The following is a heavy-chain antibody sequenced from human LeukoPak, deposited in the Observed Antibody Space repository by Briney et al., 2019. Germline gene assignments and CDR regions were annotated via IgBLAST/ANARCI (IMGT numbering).Heavy chain of an antibody. V-gene: IGHV3-9*01. CDR2: ISWNSGNI. CDR3: AKGRGYNYGYIFGYFDY. J-gene: IGHJ4*02. CDR1: GFTFADYA. Sequence: GRSLRLSCAASGFTFADYAMHWVRQTPGKGLEWVSGISWNSGNIDYAHSVKGRFTISRANAKNSLYLQMNSLRAEDTALYYCAKGRGYNYGYIFGYFDYWGQGTLVTVSS. D-gene: IGHD5-18*01.